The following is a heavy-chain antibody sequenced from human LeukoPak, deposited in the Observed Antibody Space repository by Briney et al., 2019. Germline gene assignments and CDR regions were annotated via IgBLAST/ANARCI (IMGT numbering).Heavy chain of an antibody. J-gene: IGHJ3*02. CDR3: ARDNYNILTGYVRYAFDI. CDR2: IIAYSGST. D-gene: IGHD3-9*01. V-gene: IGHV1-18*01. CDR1: GYPFTSYG. Sequence: VASVKVSFQTSGYPFTSYGINWVRPAPGQGLEWLGWIIAYSGSTNSPQKLQGRVTMTTDTSTSTAYMELRSLSSDDTAVYYCARDNYNILTGYVRYAFDIWGQGTMVTVSS.